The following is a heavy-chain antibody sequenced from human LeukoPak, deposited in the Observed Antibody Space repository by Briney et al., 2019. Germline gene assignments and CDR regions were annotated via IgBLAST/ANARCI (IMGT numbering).Heavy chain of an antibody. J-gene: IGHJ6*02. V-gene: IGHV1-69*04. D-gene: IGHD2-2*02. Sequence: GSSVKVSCKASGGTFSSYAISWVRQAPGQGLEWMGRIIPILGIANYAQKFQGRVTITADKSTSTAYMELSSLRSEDTAVYYCARGNCSSTSCYIGTYYYGMDVWGQGTTVTVPS. CDR2: IIPILGIA. CDR1: GGTFSSYA. CDR3: ARGNCSSTSCYIGTYYYGMDV.